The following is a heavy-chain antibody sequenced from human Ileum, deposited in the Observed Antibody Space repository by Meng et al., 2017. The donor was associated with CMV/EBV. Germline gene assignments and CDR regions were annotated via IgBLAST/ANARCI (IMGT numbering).Heavy chain of an antibody. V-gene: IGHV4-59*01. Sequence: SETLSLTCTVSGGSISSYYWSWIRQPPGKGLEWIGYIYYSGSTNYNPSLKSRVTISVDTSKNQFSLKLSSVTAADAAVYYCARDRQQTYFYGPDVWGQGTTVTVSS. CDR3: ARDRQQTYFYGPDV. CDR1: GGSISSYY. D-gene: IGHD6-13*01. CDR2: IYYSGST. J-gene: IGHJ6*02.